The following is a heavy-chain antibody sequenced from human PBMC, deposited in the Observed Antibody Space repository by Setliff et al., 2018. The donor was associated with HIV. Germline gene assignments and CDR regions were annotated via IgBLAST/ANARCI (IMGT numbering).Heavy chain of an antibody. Sequence: TLSLTCTVSGGSISSGDYYWNWIRQYPGKGLEWIGYIYYSGSTYYNPSLKSRVTISVDTSKNQFSLKVSSLTAADTAVYYCARAPYYDYRGLAVYYFDYWGQGTLVTVSS. CDR2: IYYSGST. V-gene: IGHV4-31*02. CDR3: ARAPYYDYRGLAVYYFDY. CDR1: GGSISSGDYY. D-gene: IGHD3-22*01. J-gene: IGHJ4*02.